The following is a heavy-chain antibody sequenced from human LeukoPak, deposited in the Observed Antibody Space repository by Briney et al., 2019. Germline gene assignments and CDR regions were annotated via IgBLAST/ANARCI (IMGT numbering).Heavy chain of an antibody. D-gene: IGHD1-26*01. J-gene: IGHJ4*02. CDR3: ARPHSLGGSFYVFDY. V-gene: IGHV1-18*01. CDR2: VSTYNGNT. CDR1: GYTFTTFN. Sequence: ASVRVSCKTSGYTFTTFNIAWERQAPGQGLEWVGWVSTYNGNTDYAQRVQGRVAMTTDTSTNTAYMDLRSLRPDDTAVYYCARPHSLGGSFYVFDYWGQGTLITVSS.